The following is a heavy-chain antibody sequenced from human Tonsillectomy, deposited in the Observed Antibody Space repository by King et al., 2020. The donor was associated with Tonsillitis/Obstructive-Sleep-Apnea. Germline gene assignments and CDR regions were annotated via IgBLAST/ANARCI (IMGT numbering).Heavy chain of an antibody. V-gene: IGHV3-66*01. D-gene: IGHD3-3*01. CDR1: GFTVSSNY. Sequence: VQLVESGGGLVQPGGSLRLSCAASGFTVSSNYMSWVRQAPGKGLEWVSIIYSGGSTYYADSVKGRFTISRDNSKNTLYFQMNSLRAEDTAVYYCARDPLSITTFGAGWLDPWGQGTLVTVSS. CDR2: IYSGGST. J-gene: IGHJ5*02. CDR3: ARDPLSITTFGAGWLDP.